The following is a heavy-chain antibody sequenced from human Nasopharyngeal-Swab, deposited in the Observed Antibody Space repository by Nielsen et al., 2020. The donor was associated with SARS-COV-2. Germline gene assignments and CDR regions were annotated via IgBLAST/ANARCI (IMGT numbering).Heavy chain of an antibody. D-gene: IGHD3-10*01. Sequence: EGSLRLSCAASGFTFSSYWMSWVRQAPGKGLEWVANIKQDGSEKYYVDSVKGRFTISRDNAKNSLYLQMNSLRAEDTAVYYCARDGGYYGSGSYYHWGQGTLVTVSS. CDR1: GFTFSSYW. V-gene: IGHV3-7*01. CDR3: ARDGGYYGSGSYYH. CDR2: IKQDGSEK. J-gene: IGHJ5*02.